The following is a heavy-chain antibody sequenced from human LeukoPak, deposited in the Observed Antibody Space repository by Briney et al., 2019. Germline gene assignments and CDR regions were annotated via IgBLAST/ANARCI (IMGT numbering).Heavy chain of an antibody. CDR2: IKSKTDGGTT. CDR3: TTDMSFIVVVVAATHDY. V-gene: IGHV3-15*01. D-gene: IGHD2-15*01. CDR1: GFTFSNAW. Sequence: VGSLRLSCAASGFTFSNAWMSWVRQAPGKGLEWVGRIKSKTDGGTTDYAAPVKGRFTISRDDSKNTLYLQMNSLKTEDTAVYYCTTDMSFIVVVVAATHDYWGQGTLVTVSS. J-gene: IGHJ4*02.